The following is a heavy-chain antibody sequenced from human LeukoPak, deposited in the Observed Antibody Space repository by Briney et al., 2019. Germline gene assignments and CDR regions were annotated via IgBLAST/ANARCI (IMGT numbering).Heavy chain of an antibody. CDR1: GYTFNKFG. CDR2: ISAYNGKT. V-gene: IGHV1-18*01. CDR3: ARAEDPAMVNVGDYYYYAMDI. Sequence: ASVKVSCKASGYTFNKFGITWVRQAPGQGLECMGWISAYNGKTKYTQKFQDRVTMTTDASTTTAYMELRSLRFDDTAVYYCARAEDPAMVNVGDYYYYAMDIWGQGTTVTVSS. J-gene: IGHJ6*02. D-gene: IGHD5-18*01.